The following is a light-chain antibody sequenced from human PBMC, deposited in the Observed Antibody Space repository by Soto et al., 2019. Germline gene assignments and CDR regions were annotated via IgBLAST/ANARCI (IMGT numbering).Light chain of an antibody. V-gene: IGKV1-27*01. Sequence: DFQMTQSPSSLSASVGDRVTITCRASQSFSTYLAWYQQKPGKVPKLLISGISTLQSGVPSRFSGSGYGTEFTLTISNLQPEDVATYYCKKYNTAPLTVGGGNKVDIK. CDR2: GIS. CDR3: KKYNTAPLT. CDR1: QSFSTY. J-gene: IGKJ4*01.